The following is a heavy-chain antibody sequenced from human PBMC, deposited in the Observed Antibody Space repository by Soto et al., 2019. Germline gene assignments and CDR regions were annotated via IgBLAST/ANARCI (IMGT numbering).Heavy chain of an antibody. CDR1: GFSLSTSGVS. CDR2: IYWDDDK. D-gene: IGHD2-21*02. J-gene: IGHJ5*02. Sequence: QITLKESGPTLVKPTQTLTLTCTFSGFSLSTSGVSVGWIRQPPGKALEWLALIYWDDDKRYSPSLKGRLTIPKDTSKNQVVLKLTNMNPVDTATYYCAHSPSDGSCGNSLGFDPWGQGTLVTVSS. CDR3: AHSPSDGSCGNSLGFDP. V-gene: IGHV2-5*02.